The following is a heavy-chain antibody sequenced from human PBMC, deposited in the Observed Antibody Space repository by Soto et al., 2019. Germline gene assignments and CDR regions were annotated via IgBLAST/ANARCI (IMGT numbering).Heavy chain of an antibody. D-gene: IGHD2-21*01. CDR1: GFTFSDFA. CDR2: ASGSGSGT. Sequence: PGGSLRLSCAASGFTFSDFAMAWVRQAPGKGLEWVSSASGSGSGTYYADSVKGRFTISRDNSKNTLFLHMTNLRAGDTALYFCAKGRPGVAAAPDYWGQGTLVTV. V-gene: IGHV3-23*01. CDR3: AKGRPGVAAAPDY. J-gene: IGHJ4*02.